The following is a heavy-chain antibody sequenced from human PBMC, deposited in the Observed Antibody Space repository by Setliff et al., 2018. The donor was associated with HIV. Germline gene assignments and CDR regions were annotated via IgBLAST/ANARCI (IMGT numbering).Heavy chain of an antibody. CDR1: GGSISSGSYY. J-gene: IGHJ4*02. CDR3: ARHSIDGWLQLGGNFDY. D-gene: IGHD5-12*01. CDR2: IYTSGST. V-gene: IGHV4-61*02. Sequence: SETLSLTCTVSGGSISSGSYYWSWIRQPAGKGLEWIGRIYTSGSTNYNPSLKSQVTISVDTSKNQFSLKLSSVTAADTAVYYCARHSIDGWLQLGGNFDYWGQGTLVTVSS.